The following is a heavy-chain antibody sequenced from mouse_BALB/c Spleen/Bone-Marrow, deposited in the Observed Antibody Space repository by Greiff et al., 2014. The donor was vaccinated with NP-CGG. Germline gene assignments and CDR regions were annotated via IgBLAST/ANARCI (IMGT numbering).Heavy chain of an antibody. CDR1: GYAFTNYL. V-gene: IGHV1-54*01. CDR3: ARCLTGTSAMDY. Sequence: QVQLQQSGAELVRPGTSVKVSCKASGYAFTNYLIEWVKQRPGQGLEWIGVINPGSGGTNHNEKFKAKATLTADKSSSTAYMQLSSLTSDDSAVYFCARCLTGTSAMDYWGQGTSVTVSS. CDR2: INPGSGGT. D-gene: IGHD4-1*01. J-gene: IGHJ4*01.